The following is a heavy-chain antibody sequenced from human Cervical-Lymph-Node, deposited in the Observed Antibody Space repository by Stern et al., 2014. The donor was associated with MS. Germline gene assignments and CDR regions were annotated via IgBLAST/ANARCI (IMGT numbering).Heavy chain of an antibody. J-gene: IGHJ6*02. CDR3: ARVGVTSSYFYYPMDV. D-gene: IGHD3-16*01. Sequence: VQLVESGGGVVQPGGSLRLSCAASGFTFDSYALHWVRQAPGQGLDWVAVISYDGINEYYADSVKGRFTISRDNSKNTLYLQMNSLRTEDTAVYYCARVGVTSSYFYYPMDVWGPGTTVIVSS. V-gene: IGHV3-30-3*01. CDR1: GFTFDSYA. CDR2: ISYDGINE.